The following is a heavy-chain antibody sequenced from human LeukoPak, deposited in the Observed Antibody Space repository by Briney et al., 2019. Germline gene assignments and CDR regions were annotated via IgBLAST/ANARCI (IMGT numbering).Heavy chain of an antibody. J-gene: IGHJ4*02. D-gene: IGHD6-6*01. CDR3: ARGSGQIAARPSYFDY. CDR2: INHSGST. Sequence: SETLSLTCAVYGGSFSGYYWSWIRQPPGKGLEWIGEINHSGSTNYNPSLKSRVTISVDTSKNQFSLKLSSVTAADTAVYYCARGSGQIAARPSYFDYWGQGTLVTVS. V-gene: IGHV4-34*01. CDR1: GGSFSGYY.